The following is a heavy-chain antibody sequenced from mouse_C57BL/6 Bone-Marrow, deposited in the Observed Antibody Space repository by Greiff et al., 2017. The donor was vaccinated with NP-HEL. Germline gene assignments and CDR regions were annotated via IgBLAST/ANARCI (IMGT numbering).Heavy chain of an antibody. Sequence: QVQLQQSGAELVRPGTSVKVSCKASGYAFTNYLIEWVKQRPGQGLEWIGVINPGSGGTNYNEKFKGKATLTADKSSSTAYMQLISLTSEDSAVYFCARSDYYSNYPFAYWGQGTLVTVSA. CDR1: GYAFTNYL. CDR3: ARSDYYSNYPFAY. CDR2: INPGSGGT. V-gene: IGHV1-54*01. D-gene: IGHD2-5*01. J-gene: IGHJ3*01.